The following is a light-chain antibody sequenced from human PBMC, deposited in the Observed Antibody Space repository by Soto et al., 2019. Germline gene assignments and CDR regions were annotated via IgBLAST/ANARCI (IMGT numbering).Light chain of an antibody. V-gene: IGLV1-44*01. CDR2: SND. Sequence: QSVLTQPPSASGTPGQRVTISCSGSSSNIGSNSVNWYQQVPGTAPKLLIYSNDQRPSGVPDRFSGTSASLAISRLQSEDEADYYCAAWDDSLDGWVFGGGTKVTVL. J-gene: IGLJ3*02. CDR1: SSNIGSNS. CDR3: AAWDDSLDGWV.